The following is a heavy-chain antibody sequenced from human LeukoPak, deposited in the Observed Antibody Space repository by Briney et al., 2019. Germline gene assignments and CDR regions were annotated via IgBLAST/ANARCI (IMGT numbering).Heavy chain of an antibody. CDR2: IYYSGST. Sequence: SETLSLTCTVSGGSISSYYWSWIRQPPGKGLEWIGYIYYSGSTNYNPSLKSRVTTSVDTSKNQFSLKLSSVTAADTAVYYCARVGRESYELDYWGQGTLVTVSS. J-gene: IGHJ4*02. CDR1: GGSISSYY. D-gene: IGHD1-26*01. CDR3: ARVGRESYELDY. V-gene: IGHV4-59*01.